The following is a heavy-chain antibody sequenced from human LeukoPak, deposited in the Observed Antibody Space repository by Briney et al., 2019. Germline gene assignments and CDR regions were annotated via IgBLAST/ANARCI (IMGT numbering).Heavy chain of an antibody. V-gene: IGHV4-4*07. Sequence: PSETLSLTCTVSGGSISSYYWSWIQQPAGKGLEWTGRIYTSGSTNYNPSLKSRVTMSVDTSKNQFSLKLSSVTAADTAVYYCARDRVFHLYYMDVWGKGTTVTVSS. CDR1: GGSISSYY. CDR3: ARDRVFHLYYMDV. D-gene: IGHD6-13*01. J-gene: IGHJ6*03. CDR2: IYTSGST.